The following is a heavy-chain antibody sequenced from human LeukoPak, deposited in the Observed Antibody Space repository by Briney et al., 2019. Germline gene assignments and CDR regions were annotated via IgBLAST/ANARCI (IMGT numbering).Heavy chain of an antibody. D-gene: IGHD2-2*01. CDR3: ARDWVPDLVPAARMWYFDL. CDR2: ISAYNGNT. CDR1: GYTFTSYG. V-gene: IGHV1-18*01. J-gene: IGHJ2*01. Sequence: ASVKVSCKASGYTFTSYGISWVRQAPGQGLEWMGWISAYNGNTNYAQKLQGRVTMTTDTSTSTAYMELRSLRSDDTAVYYCARDWVPDLVPAARMWYFDLWGRGTLVTVSS.